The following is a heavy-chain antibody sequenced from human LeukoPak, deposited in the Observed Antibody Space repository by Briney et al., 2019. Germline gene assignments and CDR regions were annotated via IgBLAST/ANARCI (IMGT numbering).Heavy chain of an antibody. CDR3: AKWMVRRDFWSGAFDI. D-gene: IGHD3-3*01. CDR2: ISGSGYNS. J-gene: IGHJ3*02. Sequence: TGGSLRLSCAASGFTFSSYAMTWVRQAPGKGLEWVSAISGSGYNSYYADSVKGRFTISRDNSKNTLFLQINSPRGEDTAIYYCAKWMVRRDFWSGAFDIWGQGTMVTV. V-gene: IGHV3-23*01. CDR1: GFTFSSYA.